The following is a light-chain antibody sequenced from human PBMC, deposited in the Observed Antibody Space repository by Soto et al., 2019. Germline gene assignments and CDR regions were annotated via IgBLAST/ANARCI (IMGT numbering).Light chain of an antibody. CDR1: QGISSY. CDR3: QQLNSFPFT. J-gene: IGKJ5*01. Sequence: DIQLTQSPSFLSASVGDRVTITCRASQGISSYLAWYQQKPGKVPELLIYHASTLQSGVPSRFSGSGSGTEFTLTISSLLPEDCATYHCQQLNSFPFTFGQGTRLEIK. V-gene: IGKV1-9*01. CDR2: HAS.